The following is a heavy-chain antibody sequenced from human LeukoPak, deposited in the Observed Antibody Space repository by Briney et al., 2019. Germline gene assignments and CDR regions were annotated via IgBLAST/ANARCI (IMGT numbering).Heavy chain of an antibody. CDR3: AREGRMVATEIDY. D-gene: IGHD5-12*01. V-gene: IGHV3-74*01. J-gene: IGHJ4*02. CDR2: INSDGSST. Sequence: GGSLRLSCEASGFTFSSNAMSWVRQAPGKGLVWVSRINSDGSSTSYADSVKGRFTISRDNAKNTLYLQMNSLRAEDTAVYYCAREGRMVATEIDYWGQGTLVTVSS. CDR1: GFTFSSNA.